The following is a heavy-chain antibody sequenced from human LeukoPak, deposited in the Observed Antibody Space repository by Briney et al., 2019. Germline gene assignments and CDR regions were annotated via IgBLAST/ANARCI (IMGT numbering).Heavy chain of an antibody. CDR3: ARDRAGDFWSGWDYFDY. CDR1: GGSITSYY. CDR2: IYTGGST. J-gene: IGHJ4*02. Sequence: SETLSLTCAVSGGSITSYYWSWIRQPAGKGLEWIGRIYTGGSTNYNPSLKSRVTMSPDTSKNQFSLKLSSVTAADTAIYYCARDRAGDFWSGWDYFDYWGQGTLVTVSS. D-gene: IGHD3-3*01. V-gene: IGHV4-4*07.